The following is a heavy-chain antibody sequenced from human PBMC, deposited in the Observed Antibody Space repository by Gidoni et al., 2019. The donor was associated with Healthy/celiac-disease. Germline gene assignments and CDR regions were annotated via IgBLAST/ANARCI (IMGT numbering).Heavy chain of an antibody. V-gene: IGHV3-53*01. CDR1: GFTVSSNY. J-gene: IGHJ6*02. CDR3: ARASMYGDYYGMDV. Sequence: EVQLVESGGGLIQPGGSLRLSCAASGFTVSSNYMGWVRQAPGKGLEWVSVIYSGGSTYYADSVKGRFTISRDNSKNTLYLQMNSLRAEDTAVYYCARASMYGDYYGMDVWGQGTTVTVSS. CDR2: IYSGGST. D-gene: IGHD4-17*01.